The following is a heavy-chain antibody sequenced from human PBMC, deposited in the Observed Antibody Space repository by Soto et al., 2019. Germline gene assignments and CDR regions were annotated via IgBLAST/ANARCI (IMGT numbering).Heavy chain of an antibody. D-gene: IGHD6-13*01. CDR3: ARVGIAAASDAFDI. CDR1: GFTFSSYA. J-gene: IGHJ3*02. CDR2: ISYDGSNK. Sequence: GGSLRLSCAASGFTFSSYAMHWVRQAPGKGLEWVAVISYDGSNKYYADSVKGRFTISRDNSKNTLYLQMNSLRAEDTAVYYCARVGIAAASDAFDIWGQGTMVTVSS. V-gene: IGHV3-30*04.